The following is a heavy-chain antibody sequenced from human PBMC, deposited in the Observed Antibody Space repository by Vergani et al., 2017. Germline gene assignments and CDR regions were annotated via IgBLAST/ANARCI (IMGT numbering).Heavy chain of an antibody. J-gene: IGHJ1*01. CDR1: GYTFTYRY. CDR2: ITPFNGNT. Sequence: QMQLVQSGAEVKKTGSSVKVSCKASGYTFTYRYLHWVRQAPGQALEWMGWITPFNGNTNYAQKFQDRVTITRDRSMSTAYMELSSLRSEDTAMYYCATKSCGTPGCQIGYFREWGQGTLVTVSS. V-gene: IGHV1-45*02. D-gene: IGHD1-1*01. CDR3: ATKSCGTPGCQIGYFRE.